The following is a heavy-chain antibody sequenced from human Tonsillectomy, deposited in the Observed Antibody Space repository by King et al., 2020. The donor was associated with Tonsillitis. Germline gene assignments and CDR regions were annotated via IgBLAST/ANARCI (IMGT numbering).Heavy chain of an antibody. CDR2: IYYSGST. Sequence: QLQESGPGLVKPSETLSLTCTVSGGSISSYYWSWIRQPPGKGLEWIGYIYYSGSTNYNPSLRSRVTLSVDTSKNQFSLKLSSVTAADTAVYYCARAHITMMINRGQGTLVTVSS. V-gene: IGHV4-59*01. CDR1: GGSISSYY. J-gene: IGHJ4*02. CDR3: ARAHITMMIN. D-gene: IGHD3-22*01.